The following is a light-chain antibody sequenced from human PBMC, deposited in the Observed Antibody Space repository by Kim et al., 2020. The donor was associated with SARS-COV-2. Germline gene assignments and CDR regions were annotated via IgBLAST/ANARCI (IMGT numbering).Light chain of an antibody. CDR2: EDT. CDR1: ALPKQY. Sequence: SYELTQPPSVSVSPGQTARITCSGDALPKQYAYWFQQKPGQAPVLVIYEDTERPSGIPERFSGSTSGTTVTLTISGVQAEDEADYYCQSSDSSDTFWVFGGGTQLT. CDR3: QSSDSSDTFWV. J-gene: IGLJ3*02. V-gene: IGLV3-25*03.